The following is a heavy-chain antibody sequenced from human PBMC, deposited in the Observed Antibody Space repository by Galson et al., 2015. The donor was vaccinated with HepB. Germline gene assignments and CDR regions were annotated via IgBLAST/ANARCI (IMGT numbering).Heavy chain of an antibody. J-gene: IGHJ5*02. Sequence: SVKVSCKASGFTSTSSAMQWVRQARGQRLEWIGWIVVGSGNTNYAQKFQERVTITRDMSTSTAYMELSSLRSEDTAVYYCAAVLSGSGSYYNGSPWGQGTLVTVSS. CDR3: AAVLSGSGSYYNGSP. CDR2: IVVGSGNT. D-gene: IGHD3-10*01. V-gene: IGHV1-58*02. CDR1: GFTSTSSA.